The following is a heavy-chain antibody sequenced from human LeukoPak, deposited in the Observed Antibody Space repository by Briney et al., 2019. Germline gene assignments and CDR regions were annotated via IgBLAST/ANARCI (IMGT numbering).Heavy chain of an antibody. CDR1: GYTFTSYY. CDR3: ARHGYNSHSPNWFDP. CDR2: INPSGGST. D-gene: IGHD5-24*01. Sequence: ASVKVSCKASGYTFTSYYMHWVRQAPGQGLEWMGIINPSGGSTSYAQKFQGRVTMTRDTSTSTVYMELSSLRSEDTAVYYCARHGYNSHSPNWFDPWGQGTLVTVSS. V-gene: IGHV1-46*01. J-gene: IGHJ5*02.